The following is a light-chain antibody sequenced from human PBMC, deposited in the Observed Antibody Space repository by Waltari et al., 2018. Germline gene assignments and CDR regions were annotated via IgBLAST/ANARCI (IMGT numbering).Light chain of an antibody. Sequence: QSALTQPASVSGSPGQSISISCTGCSTDLGRSTLVSWYQHHPDKAPKLLIYEGTARPSGISHRFSGSKSGNTASLTISTLQAEDEADYYCFSYADGRSLVFGGGTKVTVL. V-gene: IGLV2-23*01. CDR2: EGT. CDR1: STDLGRSTL. J-gene: IGLJ2*01. CDR3: FSYADGRSLV.